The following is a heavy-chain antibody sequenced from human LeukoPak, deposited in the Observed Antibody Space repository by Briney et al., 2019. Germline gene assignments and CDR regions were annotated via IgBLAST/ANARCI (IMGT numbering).Heavy chain of an antibody. J-gene: IGHJ4*02. D-gene: IGHD3-16*02. CDR1: GFTFSSYA. CDR3: AKGGNDYVWGSYRPFDY. CDR2: ISGSGGST. V-gene: IGHV3-23*01. Sequence: GGSLRLSCAASGFTFSSYAMSWVRQAPGKGLEWVSAISGSGGSTYYADSVKGRFTISRDNSKNTLYLQMNSLRAEDTAVYYCAKGGNDYVWGSYRPFDYWGQGTLVTVSS.